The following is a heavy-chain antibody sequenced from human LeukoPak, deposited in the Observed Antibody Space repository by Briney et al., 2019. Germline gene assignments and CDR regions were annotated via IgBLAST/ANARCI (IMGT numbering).Heavy chain of an antibody. D-gene: IGHD5-18*01. Sequence: SETLSLICAVSGGSISSSSYYWGWIRQPPGKGLEWIGSIYYSGSTYYNPSLKSRVTISVDTSKNQFSLKLSSVTAADTAVYYCARVRARRGYSYGSGVVGYWGQGTLVTVSS. CDR1: GGSISSSSYY. V-gene: IGHV4-39*07. CDR3: ARVRARRGYSYGSGVVGY. J-gene: IGHJ4*02. CDR2: IYYSGST.